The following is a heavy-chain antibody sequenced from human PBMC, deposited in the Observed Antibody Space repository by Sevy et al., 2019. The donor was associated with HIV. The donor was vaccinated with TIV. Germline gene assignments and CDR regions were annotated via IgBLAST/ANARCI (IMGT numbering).Heavy chain of an antibody. CDR2: IRSKAYGGTT. Sequence: GGSLRLSCTASGFTFGDYAMSWVRQAPGKGLEWVGFIRSKAYGGTTKYAASVKGRFTISRDDSKSIAYLQMNSLKTEDTAMYYCNRVSSDFDWLFGRTHFDYWGQGTLVTVSS. CDR1: GFTFGDYA. V-gene: IGHV3-49*04. J-gene: IGHJ4*02. D-gene: IGHD3-9*01. CDR3: NRVSSDFDWLFGRTHFDY.